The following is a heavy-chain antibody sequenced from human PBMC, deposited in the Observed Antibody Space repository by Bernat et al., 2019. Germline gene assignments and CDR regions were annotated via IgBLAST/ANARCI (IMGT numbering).Heavy chain of an antibody. CDR1: GGSFSGYY. D-gene: IGHD5-18*01. V-gene: IGHV4-34*01. J-gene: IGHJ5*02. CDR3: ARGRHLIQLFFFIGAGTAKLAFDP. CDR2: INHSGST. Sequence: QVQLQQWGAGLLKPSETLSLTCAVYGGSFSGYYWSWIRQPPGKGLEWIGEINHSGSTNYNPSLKSRVTISVDTSKNQFSLKLSSVTAADTAVYYCARGRHLIQLFFFIGAGTAKLAFDPWGQRTLVTVSS.